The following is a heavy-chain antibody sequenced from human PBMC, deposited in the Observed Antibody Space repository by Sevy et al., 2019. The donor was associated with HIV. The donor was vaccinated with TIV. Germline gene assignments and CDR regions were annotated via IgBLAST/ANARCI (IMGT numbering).Heavy chain of an antibody. CDR2: LIGGGSRT. Sequence: GGSLRLSCAASGFPFSSYAMSWVRQAPGKGLEWVSTLIGGGSRTYYADSVTGRFIISRDNSRNTLFLQRNSLRAEETAIYYCAKRRVQSGLSGGGANYGMDVCGRGTTVTVSS. CDR1: GFPFSSYA. D-gene: IGHD2-8*02. V-gene: IGHV3-23*01. CDR3: AKRRVQSGLSGGGANYGMDV. J-gene: IGHJ6*02.